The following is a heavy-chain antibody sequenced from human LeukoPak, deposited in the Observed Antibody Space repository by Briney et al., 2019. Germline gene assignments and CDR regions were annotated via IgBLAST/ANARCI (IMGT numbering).Heavy chain of an antibody. D-gene: IGHD3-10*01. CDR3: ASGSGSYRTPYYYMDV. J-gene: IGHJ6*03. CDR2: INSGGST. CDR1: GFTVSSNY. Sequence: PGGSLRLSCAASGFTVSSNYMSWVRQAPGKGLEWVSIINSGGSTYYADSVKGRFTISRDNSKNTLYLQMNSLRAEDTAVYYCASGSGSYRTPYYYMDVWGKGTTVTVPS. V-gene: IGHV3-53*01.